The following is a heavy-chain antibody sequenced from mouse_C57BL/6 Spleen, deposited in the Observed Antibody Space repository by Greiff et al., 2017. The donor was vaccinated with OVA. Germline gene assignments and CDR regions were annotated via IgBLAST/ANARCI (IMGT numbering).Heavy chain of an antibody. D-gene: IGHD2-3*01. Sequence: QVQLKESGAELARPGASVKLSCKASGYTFTSYGISWVKQRTGQGLEWIGEIYPRSGNTYYNEKFKGKATLTADKSSSTAYMELRSLTSEDSAVYFCARWGDGSFAYWGQGTLVTVSA. V-gene: IGHV1-81*01. CDR3: ARWGDGSFAY. CDR2: IYPRSGNT. CDR1: GYTFTSYG. J-gene: IGHJ3*01.